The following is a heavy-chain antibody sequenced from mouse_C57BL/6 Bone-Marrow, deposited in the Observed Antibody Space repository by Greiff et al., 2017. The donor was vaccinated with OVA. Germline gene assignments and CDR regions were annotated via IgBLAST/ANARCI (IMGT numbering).Heavy chain of an antibody. CDR3: APMRNGSSFYYFDY. J-gene: IGHJ2*01. CDR2: IYPGDGDT. CDR1: GYAFSSSW. Sequence: QVQLQQSGPELVKPGASVKISCKASGYAFSSSWMNWVKQRPGKGLEWIGRIYPGDGDTNYNGKFKGKATLTADKSSSTAYMQLSSLTSEDSAVYFCAPMRNGSSFYYFDYWGQGTTLTVSS. D-gene: IGHD1-1*01. V-gene: IGHV1-82*01.